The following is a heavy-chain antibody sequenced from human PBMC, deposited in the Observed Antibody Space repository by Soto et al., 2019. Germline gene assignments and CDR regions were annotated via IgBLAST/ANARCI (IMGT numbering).Heavy chain of an antibody. CDR3: ARDTLTAYEYYFDN. CDR2: IWYDGSNK. Sequence: GGSLRLSCAASGFSFSDYGMHWVRQAPGKGLEWVAVIWYDGSNKYYADSVKGRFTISRDNSKKTLYLQMNSLRAEDTAVYYCARDTLTAYEYYFDNWGQGTLVTVSS. V-gene: IGHV3-33*01. CDR1: GFSFSDYG. J-gene: IGHJ4*02. D-gene: IGHD3-9*01.